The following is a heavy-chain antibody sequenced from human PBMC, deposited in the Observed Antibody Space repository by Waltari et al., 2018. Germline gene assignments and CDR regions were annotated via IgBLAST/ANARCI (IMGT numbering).Heavy chain of an antibody. V-gene: IGHV3-74*01. D-gene: IGHD3-3*01. J-gene: IGHJ4*02. CDR3: AKDVAMGKSGFALDY. Sequence: DVEVVQSGGGLFQPGGSLRLSCAASGSNLRIKRPHWVRQVPGKGLVWVARINSDGSSRSYTDSVKGRFTISRDNSKNTVYLQMDALRVEDTAVYCCAKDVAMGKSGFALDYWGQGALVTVSS. CDR1: GSNLRIKR. CDR2: INSDGSSR.